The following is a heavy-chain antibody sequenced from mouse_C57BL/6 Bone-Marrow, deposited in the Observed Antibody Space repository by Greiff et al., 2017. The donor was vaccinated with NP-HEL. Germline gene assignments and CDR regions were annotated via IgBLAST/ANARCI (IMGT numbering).Heavy chain of an antibody. V-gene: IGHV5-17*01. Sequence: EVNLVESGGGLVKPGGSLKLSCAASGFTFSDYGMHWVRQAPEKGLEWVAYISSGSSTIYYADTVKGRFTISRDNAKNTLFLQMTSLRSEDTAMYYCARGLRRGFAYWGQGTLVTVSA. CDR1: GFTFSDYG. J-gene: IGHJ3*01. CDR2: ISSGSSTI. CDR3: ARGLRRGFAY. D-gene: IGHD2-4*01.